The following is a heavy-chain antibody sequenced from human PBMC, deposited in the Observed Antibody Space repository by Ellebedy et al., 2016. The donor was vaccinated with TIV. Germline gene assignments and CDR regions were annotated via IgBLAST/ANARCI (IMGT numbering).Heavy chain of an antibody. CDR2: IGTAGDT. Sequence: PGGSLRLSCAASGFTFSSYDMHWVRQATGKGLEWVSTIGTAGDTYYTDSVKGRFTISREDAKNSVYLQMNSLRAEDTAVYYCARDPHSSSWYTGVYYFDYWGQGTLVTVSS. CDR1: GFTFSSYD. J-gene: IGHJ4*02. CDR3: ARDPHSSSWYTGVYYFDY. V-gene: IGHV3-13*01. D-gene: IGHD6-13*01.